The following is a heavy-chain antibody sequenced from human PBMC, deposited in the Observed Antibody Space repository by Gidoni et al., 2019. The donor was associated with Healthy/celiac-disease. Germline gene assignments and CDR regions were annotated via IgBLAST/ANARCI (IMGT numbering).Heavy chain of an antibody. CDR1: GFTFSSYS. Sequence: EVQLVESGGGLVKPGGSLRLSCAASGFTFSSYSMNWVRQAPGKGLEWVSSISSSSSYIYYADSVKGRFTISRDNAKNSLYLQMNSLRAEDTAVYYCARSIAVAGTGYFDYWGQGTLVTVSS. CDR3: ARSIAVAGTGYFDY. D-gene: IGHD6-19*01. V-gene: IGHV3-21*01. J-gene: IGHJ4*02. CDR2: ISSSSSYI.